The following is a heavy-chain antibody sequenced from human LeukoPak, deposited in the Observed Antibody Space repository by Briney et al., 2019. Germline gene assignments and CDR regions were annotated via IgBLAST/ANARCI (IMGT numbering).Heavy chain of an antibody. Sequence: GGSLRLSCAASGFTFSNYWMTWVRQAPGKGLEWVANIDQDGSEKFYVDSVKGRFTISRDNAKDSLYLQMNCLRAEDTALYYCARDQGAAGDYWGQGTLVTVSS. CDR3: ARDQGAAGDY. V-gene: IGHV3-7*01. CDR1: GFTFSNYW. J-gene: IGHJ4*02. D-gene: IGHD6-13*01. CDR2: IDQDGSEK.